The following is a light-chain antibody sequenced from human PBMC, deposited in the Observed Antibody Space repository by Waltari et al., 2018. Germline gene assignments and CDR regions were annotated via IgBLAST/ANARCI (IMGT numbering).Light chain of an antibody. Sequence: DIVMTQSPLSLAVPPGDPASISCRSSQSLLQRNGYKYLDWYLQKPGQSPQLLIYLGSNRASGVPDRFSGSGSGTDFTLKISRVEAEDVGIYFCMQGLQTPTFGQGTRLEIK. CDR1: QSLLQRNGYKY. V-gene: IGKV2-28*01. CDR3: MQGLQTPT. J-gene: IGKJ5*01. CDR2: LGS.